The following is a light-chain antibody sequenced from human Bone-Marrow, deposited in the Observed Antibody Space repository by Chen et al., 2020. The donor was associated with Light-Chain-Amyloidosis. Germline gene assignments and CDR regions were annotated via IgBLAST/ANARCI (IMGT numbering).Light chain of an antibody. Sequence: SYVLTQPFSVTVAPRQTATIACGGNNIGHTSVHWYQQTPGQAPLLVVYDDSDRPSGIPERLSGSNSGNTATLTISRVEAGEEADYYCQVWDRSSDRPVFGGGTKLTVL. CDR3: QVWDRSSDRPV. J-gene: IGLJ3*02. CDR1: NIGHTS. CDR2: DDS. V-gene: IGLV3-21*02.